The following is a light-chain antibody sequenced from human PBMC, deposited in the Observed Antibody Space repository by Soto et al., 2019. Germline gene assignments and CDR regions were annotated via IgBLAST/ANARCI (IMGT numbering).Light chain of an antibody. Sequence: EIVLTQSPGTLSLSPGERATLSCRASQSVSSSYLAWYQQKPGQSPRLLIYRASTRATGIPDRFSGSASGTEFTLTIARLEPEDFAVYYCHQYGSSPQMFGQGTKVDIK. CDR2: RAS. J-gene: IGKJ1*01. V-gene: IGKV3-20*01. CDR1: QSVSSSY. CDR3: HQYGSSPQM.